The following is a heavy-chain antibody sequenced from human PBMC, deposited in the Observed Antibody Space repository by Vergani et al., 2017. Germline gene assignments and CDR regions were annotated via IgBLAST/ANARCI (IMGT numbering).Heavy chain of an antibody. J-gene: IGHJ4*02. CDR1: GGTFSSYA. D-gene: IGHD1-26*01. V-gene: IGHV1-69*01. Sequence: QVQLVQPGAEVKKPGSSVKVSCKASGGTFSSYAISWVRQAPGQGLEWMGGIIPIFGTANYAQKFQGRVTITADESTSTAYMELSSLRSEDTAVYYCARYVSGSGSYYSYFDYWGQGTLVTVSS. CDR2: IIPIFGTA. CDR3: ARYVSGSGSYYSYFDY.